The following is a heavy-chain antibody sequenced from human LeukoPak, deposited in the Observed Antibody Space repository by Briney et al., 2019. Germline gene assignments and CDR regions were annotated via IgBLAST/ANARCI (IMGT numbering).Heavy chain of an antibody. CDR3: ARHSGDYDRFYWYFDL. CDR2: ISYDGSNK. CDR1: GFTFSSYG. V-gene: IGHV3-30*03. D-gene: IGHD4-17*01. Sequence: GGSLRLSCAASGFTFSSYGMHWVRQAPGKGLEWVAVISYDGSNKYYADSVKGRFTISRDNSKNTLYLQMNSLRAEDTAVYYCARHSGDYDRFYWYFDLWGRGTLVTVSS. J-gene: IGHJ2*01.